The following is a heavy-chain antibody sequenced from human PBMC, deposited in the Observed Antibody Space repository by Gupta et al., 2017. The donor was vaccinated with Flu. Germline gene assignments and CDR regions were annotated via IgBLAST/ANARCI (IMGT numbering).Heavy chain of an antibody. CDR2: IGDDYKT. D-gene: IGHD5-18*01. J-gene: IGHJ5*02. Sequence: EVQLLESGGGLVQPGGSMRLSCATSGFMFSTHAMNWVRQAPGKGLEWVSGIGDDYKTYYADSVKGRFTISRDNSKNTLYLQMNSLRVEDTALYYWAKDHLNTGRFDPWGQGTLVTVSS. CDR3: AKDHLNTGRFDP. V-gene: IGHV3-23*01. CDR1: GFMFSTHA.